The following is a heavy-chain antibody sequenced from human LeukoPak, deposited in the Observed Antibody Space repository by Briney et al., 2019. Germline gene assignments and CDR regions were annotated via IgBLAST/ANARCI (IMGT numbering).Heavy chain of an antibody. CDR2: INSDGSST. D-gene: IGHD4-17*01. CDR3: ARAAEAGDYVSH. Sequence: GGSLRPSCAASGFTFSSYWMHWVRQAPGKGLVWVSRINSDGSSTSYADSVKGRFTISRDNAKNTLYLQMNSLRAEDTAVYYCARAAEAGDYVSHWGQGTLVTVSS. J-gene: IGHJ4*02. CDR1: GFTFSSYW. V-gene: IGHV3-74*01.